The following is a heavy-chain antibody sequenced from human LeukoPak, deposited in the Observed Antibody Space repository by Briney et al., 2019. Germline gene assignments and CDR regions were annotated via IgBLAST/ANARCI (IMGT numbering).Heavy chain of an antibody. CDR3: ARVYGGYGDYYFDY. D-gene: IGHD4-17*01. CDR2: INSDGSSA. J-gene: IGHJ4*02. V-gene: IGHV3-74*01. Sequence: GGFLRLSCAASGFTFSSYWMHWVRQAPGKGLVWVSRINSDGSSASYADSVKGRFTLSRDNAKNTLYLQMNSLRAEDTAVYYCARVYGGYGDYYFDYWGQGTLVTVSS. CDR1: GFTFSSYW.